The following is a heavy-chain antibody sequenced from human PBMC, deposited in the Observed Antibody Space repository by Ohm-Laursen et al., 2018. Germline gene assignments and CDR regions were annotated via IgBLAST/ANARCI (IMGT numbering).Heavy chain of an antibody. Sequence: SLRLSCTASGFSFSTYSMNWVRQAPGKGLEWVSSISSSSSYIYYADSVKGRFTISRDNAKNSLFLQMNSLRAEDTAVYYCARDDCSSTSCPDLDYWGQGPLVSVSS. J-gene: IGHJ4*02. CDR3: ARDDCSSTSCPDLDY. CDR1: GFSFSTYS. CDR2: ISSSSSYI. V-gene: IGHV3-21*01. D-gene: IGHD2-2*01.